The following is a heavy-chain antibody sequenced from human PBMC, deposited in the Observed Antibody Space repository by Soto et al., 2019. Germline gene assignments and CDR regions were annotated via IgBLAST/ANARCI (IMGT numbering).Heavy chain of an antibody. D-gene: IGHD3-22*01. Sequence: PSETLSLTCTLSGGSFHNFYWLWIRQPPGKGLEWVGHVHYSGSTNYSPSLNSRATISLDTSKSQLSLKLRSVTAADTAMYFCARGVDYETTSGYFSFDAWGQGTQVTVSS. J-gene: IGHJ4*02. CDR3: ARGVDYETTSGYFSFDA. V-gene: IGHV4-59*01. CDR1: GGSFHNFY. CDR2: VHYSGST.